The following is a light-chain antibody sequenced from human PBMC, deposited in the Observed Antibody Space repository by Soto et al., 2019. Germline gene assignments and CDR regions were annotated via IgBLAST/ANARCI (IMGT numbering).Light chain of an antibody. V-gene: IGKV1-5*01. CDR3: QQYQTYSRT. J-gene: IGKJ3*01. CDR1: QSISNS. CDR2: DAS. Sequence: DIQMTQSPSTLSASVGDRVTITCRASQSISNSLAWYQQKPGKAPKLLMHDASNLERGVPSRFGGSGSGTEFTLTISGLQPDDFATYYCQQYQTYSRTFGPGTKVDIK.